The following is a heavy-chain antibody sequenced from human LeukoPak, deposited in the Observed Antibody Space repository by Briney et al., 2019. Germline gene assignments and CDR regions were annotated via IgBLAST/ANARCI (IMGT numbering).Heavy chain of an antibody. Sequence: GGSLGLSCAASGFTFSNYVMSWVRQAPGKGLEWVSYINHNGEMVFYPDFVKGRFTISRDNAKNSLYLQMNSLRDEDTAVYYCARDNDWAFHYWGQGTLVTVSS. J-gene: IGHJ4*02. CDR1: GFTFSNYV. CDR3: ARDNDWAFHY. D-gene: IGHD3-9*01. V-gene: IGHV3-48*02. CDR2: INHNGEMV.